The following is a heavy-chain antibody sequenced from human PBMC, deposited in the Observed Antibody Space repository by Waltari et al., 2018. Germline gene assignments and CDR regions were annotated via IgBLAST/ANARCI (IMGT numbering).Heavy chain of an antibody. CDR3: ATRTYYDFWSGYTHDAFDI. V-gene: IGHV1-69-2*01. CDR1: GYTFTDYY. D-gene: IGHD3-3*01. Sequence: EVQLVQSGAEVKKPGATVKLSCKASGYTFTDYYIHWVQQAPGKGLEWMGRVDPEDGETIYAEKFQGRVTITADTSTDTAYMELSSLRSEDTAVYYCATRTYYDFWSGYTHDAFDIWGQGTMVTVSS. CDR2: VDPEDGET. J-gene: IGHJ3*02.